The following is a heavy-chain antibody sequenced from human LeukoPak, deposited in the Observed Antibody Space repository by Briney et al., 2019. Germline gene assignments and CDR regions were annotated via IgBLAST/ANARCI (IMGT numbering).Heavy chain of an antibody. Sequence: ASVKVSCKASGYAFTGYYMHWVRQAPGQGLEWMGWINPNSGGTNYAQKFQGRVTMTRDTSISTAYMELNSLRAEDTAMYYRAKDDDWGRFNHWGQGTLVTVSS. CDR3: AKDDDWGRFNH. V-gene: IGHV1-2*02. CDR2: INPNSGGT. CDR1: GYAFTGYY. J-gene: IGHJ1*01. D-gene: IGHD3-16*01.